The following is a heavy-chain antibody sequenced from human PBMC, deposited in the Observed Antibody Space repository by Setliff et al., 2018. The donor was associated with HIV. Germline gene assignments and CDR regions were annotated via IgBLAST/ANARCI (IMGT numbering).Heavy chain of an antibody. Sequence: SETLSLTCTVYGGSFSGYYWSWIRQPPGKGLEWIGYVYDSGSTKHNPSLKSRVTISLDTSKNQFSLKLTSVTAADTAVYYCARYSPRGYTLTGPYWGQGTLVTVS. V-gene: IGHV4-59*01. CDR3: ARYSPRGYTLTGPY. CDR1: GGSFSGYY. D-gene: IGHD6-25*01. J-gene: IGHJ4*02. CDR2: VYDSGST.